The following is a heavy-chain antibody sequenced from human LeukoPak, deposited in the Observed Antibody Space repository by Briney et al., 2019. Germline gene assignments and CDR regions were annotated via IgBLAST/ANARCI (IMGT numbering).Heavy chain of an antibody. CDR2: ISVGGSPI. J-gene: IGHJ3*02. D-gene: IGHD1-26*01. Sequence: PGGSLRLFRAASGFTFSIYDVTWVRQAPGKGLEGVSYISVGGSPIYYADSVRGRFTISRDNAKNSLYLQMNSLRAEDTAVYYCARVEAGYYDAFDMWGQGTMVTVSS. CDR1: GFTFSIYD. V-gene: IGHV3-48*03. CDR3: ARVEAGYYDAFDM.